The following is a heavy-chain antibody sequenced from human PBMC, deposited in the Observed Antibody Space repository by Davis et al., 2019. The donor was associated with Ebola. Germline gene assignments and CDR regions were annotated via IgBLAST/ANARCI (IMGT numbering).Heavy chain of an antibody. Sequence: GESLKISCAASGFTFSYYSMPWVRQAPGRGLEWVAVVSHSEREKFYADSVKGRLTISRDNSENTLYLQMNSLTADDTAVYYCARAVFHEVLDYWGQGTPVTVSS. J-gene: IGHJ4*02. CDR1: GFTFSYYS. V-gene: IGHV3-30*04. CDR3: ARAVFHEVLDY. CDR2: VSHSEREK. D-gene: IGHD3-3*01.